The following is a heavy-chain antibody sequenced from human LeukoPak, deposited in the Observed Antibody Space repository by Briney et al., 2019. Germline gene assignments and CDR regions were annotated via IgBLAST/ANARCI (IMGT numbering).Heavy chain of an antibody. CDR1: GFTFSRYC. D-gene: IGHD4-17*01. J-gene: IGHJ5*02. V-gene: IGHV3-7*01. CDR3: ARDGPDYGDFNWFAP. Sequence: GGSLRLSCTASGFTFSRYCMSWVRQPPGKGLEWVTTIKQDGNEKFYVDSVKGRFTISRDNAKNSLYLQMSSLRAEDTAIYYCARDGPDYGDFNWFAPWGQGTLVTVSS. CDR2: IKQDGNEK.